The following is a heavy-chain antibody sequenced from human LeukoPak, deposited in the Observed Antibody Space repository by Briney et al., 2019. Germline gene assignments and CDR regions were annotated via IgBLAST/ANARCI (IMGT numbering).Heavy chain of an antibody. CDR1: GGTFSSYA. CDR2: IIPIFGTA. J-gene: IGHJ5*02. D-gene: IGHD3-22*01. CDR3: ARVYDSSGYYWFDP. Sequence: AASVKVSCKASGGTFSSYAISWVRQAPGQGLEWMGGIIPIFGTANYAQKFQGRVTITADESTSTAYMELSSLRSEDTAVYYCARVYDSSGYYWFDPWGQGTLVTVSS. V-gene: IGHV1-69*13.